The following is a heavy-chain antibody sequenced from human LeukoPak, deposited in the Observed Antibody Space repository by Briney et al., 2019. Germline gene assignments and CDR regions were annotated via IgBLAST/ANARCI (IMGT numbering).Heavy chain of an antibody. V-gene: IGHV4-34*01. CDR1: GGSFSIYY. CDR3: ATGTSSGPTNWFDP. J-gene: IGHJ5*02. Sequence: SETLSLTCAVYGGSFSIYYWSWIRQPPGKGLEWIGEINPSGSTNYNPSLKSRVTISVDTSKNQFSLKLGSVTAADTAVYYCATGTSSGPTNWFDPWGQGTLVTVSS. D-gene: IGHD3-22*01. CDR2: INPSGST.